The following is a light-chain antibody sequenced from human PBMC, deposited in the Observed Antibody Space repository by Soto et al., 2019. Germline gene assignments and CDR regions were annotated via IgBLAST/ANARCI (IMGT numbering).Light chain of an antibody. Sequence: QSVLTQPASVSGSPGQSITISCTGTSSDVGGYNSVSWYQQHPGKAPKLIIYEVTHRPSGVSNRFSGSQSANTASLTISGLQAEDEADYYCCSFTTSTTSVFGTGTKVTVL. V-gene: IGLV2-14*01. J-gene: IGLJ1*01. CDR2: EVT. CDR3: CSFTTSTTSV. CDR1: SSDVGGYNS.